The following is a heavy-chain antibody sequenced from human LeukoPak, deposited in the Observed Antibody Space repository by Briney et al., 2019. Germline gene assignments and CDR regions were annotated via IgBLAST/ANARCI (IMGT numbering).Heavy chain of an antibody. CDR2: INPNSGGT. Sequence: AASVKVSCKASGYTFTSYYMHWVRQAPGQGLEWMGWINPNSGGTNYAQKFQGRVTMTRDTSISTAYMELSRLRSDDTAVYYCASGYCSSTSCPIDYYYYMDVWGKGTTVTISS. V-gene: IGHV1-2*02. J-gene: IGHJ6*03. CDR3: ASGYCSSTSCPIDYYYYMDV. D-gene: IGHD2-2*01. CDR1: GYTFTSYY.